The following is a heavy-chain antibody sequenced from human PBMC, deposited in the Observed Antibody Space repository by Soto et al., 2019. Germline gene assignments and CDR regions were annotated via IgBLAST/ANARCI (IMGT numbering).Heavy chain of an antibody. CDR3: ARDFRAGGDYYYYVMDV. V-gene: IGHV3-30-3*01. Sequence: QVQLVESGGGVVQPGRSLRLSCAASGFNFGFNAMHWVRQAPGKGLEWLAVLSYDGTDKYYADSVKGRFTISRDNSKNTLYLQMNSLGADDTAVYYCARDFRAGGDYYYYVMDVWGQGTTVTVSS. J-gene: IGHJ6*02. D-gene: IGHD1-26*01. CDR2: LSYDGTDK. CDR1: GFNFGFNA.